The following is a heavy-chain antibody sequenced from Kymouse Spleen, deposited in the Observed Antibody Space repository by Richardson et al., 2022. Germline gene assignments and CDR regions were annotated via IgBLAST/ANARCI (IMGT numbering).Heavy chain of an antibody. CDR1: GFTFDDYA. Sequence: EVQLVESGGGLVQPGRSLRLSCAASGFTFDDYAMHWVRQAPGKGLEWVSGISWNSGSIGYADSVKGRFTISRDNAKNSLYLQMNSLRAEDTALYYCAKDTGNWNYEAFDIWGQGTMVTVSS. CDR3: AKDTGNWNYEAFDI. V-gene: IGHV3-9*01. J-gene: IGHJ3*02. D-gene: IGHD1-7*01. CDR2: ISWNSGSI.